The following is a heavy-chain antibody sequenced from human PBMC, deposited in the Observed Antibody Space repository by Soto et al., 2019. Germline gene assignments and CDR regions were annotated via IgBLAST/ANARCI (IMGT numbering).Heavy chain of an antibody. V-gene: IGHV1-69*13. CDR1: GVTFSRQD. CDR3: ATNEGRDGYSFDY. J-gene: IGHJ4*02. Sequence: SVKVSSKASGVTFSRQDMRWVRQAPGQGLEWMGGIIPIFGTPQYAEKFQDRVTITADESASTAYMELSSLTSEDTAVYYCATNEGRDGYSFDYWGQGTLVTV. D-gene: IGHD5-12*01. CDR2: IIPIFGTP.